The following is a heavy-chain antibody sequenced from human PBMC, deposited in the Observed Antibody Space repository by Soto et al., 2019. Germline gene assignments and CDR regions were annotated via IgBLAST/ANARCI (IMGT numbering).Heavy chain of an antibody. CDR1: GGTFSSYA. Sequence: ASVKVSCKASGGTFSSYAISRVRQAPGQGLEWMGGIIPIFGTANYAQKFQGRVTITADESTSTAYMELSSLRSEDTAVYYCARDLWSGYPPVYYGMDVWGQGTTVTVS. J-gene: IGHJ6*02. V-gene: IGHV1-69*13. CDR3: ARDLWSGYPPVYYGMDV. CDR2: IIPIFGTA. D-gene: IGHD3-3*01.